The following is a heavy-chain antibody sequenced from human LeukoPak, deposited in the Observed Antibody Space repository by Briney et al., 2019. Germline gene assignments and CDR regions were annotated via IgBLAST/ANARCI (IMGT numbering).Heavy chain of an antibody. D-gene: IGHD6-13*01. CDR3: ARDRWSYYFDY. J-gene: IGHJ4*02. Sequence: SQTLSLTCALSGDXVSSNSAAWTWVRQSPSRGLEWLGRTYYRSRWYNDYAVSVKSRIAIDPDTSKNQFSLQLNSVTPEDTAVYYCARDRWSYYFDYWGQGTLVTVSS. CDR1: GDXVSSNSAA. CDR2: TYYRSRWYN. V-gene: IGHV6-1*01.